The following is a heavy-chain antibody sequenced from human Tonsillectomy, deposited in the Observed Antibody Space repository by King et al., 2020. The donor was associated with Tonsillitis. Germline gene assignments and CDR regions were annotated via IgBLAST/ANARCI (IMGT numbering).Heavy chain of an antibody. D-gene: IGHD1-20*01. CDR3: ARDRYNWNPLRAFDI. CDR2: ISAYNGNT. J-gene: IGHJ3*02. Sequence: QLVQSGAEVKNPGASVKVSCKASGYTFTSYGNSWVRQAPGQGLEWMGWISAYNGNTNYAQKLQGRVTMTTDTSTSTAYMELRSLRSDDTAVYYWARDRYNWNPLRAFDIWGQGTMVTVSS. V-gene: IGHV1-18*01. CDR1: GYTFTSYG.